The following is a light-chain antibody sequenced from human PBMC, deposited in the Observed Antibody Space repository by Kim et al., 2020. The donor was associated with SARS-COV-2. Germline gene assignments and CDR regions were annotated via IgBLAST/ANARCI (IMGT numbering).Light chain of an antibody. CDR1: QSIGGW. CDR2: DAS. Sequence: IQLTQSPSTLSASVGDRVTITCRASQSIGGWLAWYQQKPGKAPKLLIYDASSVESGVPSRFSGSGSGTEFTLTISSLQPDDSATYYCQRHSTFPITFGQGTRLEIK. CDR3: QRHSTFPIT. J-gene: IGKJ5*01. V-gene: IGKV1-5*01.